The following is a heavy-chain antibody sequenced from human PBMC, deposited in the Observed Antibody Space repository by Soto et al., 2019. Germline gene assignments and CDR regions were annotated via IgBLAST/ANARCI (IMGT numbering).Heavy chain of an antibody. J-gene: IGHJ6*02. CDR1: GYTFTSYG. Sequence: QVQLVQSGAEVKKPGASVKVSCKASGYTFTSYGISWVRQAPGQGLEWMGWISAYNGNTNYAQKLQGRVTMTTDTSTSTAYMELRSLRSDDTAMYYCARDPGDFCSGYFPQYYYYYGMDVWGQGTTVTVSS. CDR2: ISAYNGNT. D-gene: IGHD3-3*01. CDR3: ARDPGDFCSGYFPQYYYYYGMDV. V-gene: IGHV1-18*01.